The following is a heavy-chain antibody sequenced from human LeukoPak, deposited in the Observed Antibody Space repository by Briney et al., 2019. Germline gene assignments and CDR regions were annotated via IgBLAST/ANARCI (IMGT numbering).Heavy chain of an antibody. D-gene: IGHD1-14*01. V-gene: IGHV1-18*01. CDR3: AIRKNYFDY. CDR1: GYTFTSFG. Sequence: ASVKVSCKASGYTFTSFGISWVRQAPGQGLEWMGWSSAYNGNTKSAQKFQGRVTMTRNTSISTAYVELSSLRSEDTAVYYCAIRKNYFDYWGQGTLVTVSS. J-gene: IGHJ4*02. CDR2: SSAYNGNT.